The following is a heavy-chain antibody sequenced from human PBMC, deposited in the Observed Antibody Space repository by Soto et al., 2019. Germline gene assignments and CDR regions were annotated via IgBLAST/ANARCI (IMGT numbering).Heavy chain of an antibody. Sequence: ASVKVSCKASGYTFTGYYMHWVRQAPGQGLEWMGWINPNSGGTNYAQKFQGWVTMTRDTSISTAYMELSRLRSDDTAVYYCARDLYYYGSGSHQPFPYYYYGMDVWGQGTTVTVSS. CDR2: INPNSGGT. CDR3: ARDLYYYGSGSHQPFPYYYYGMDV. J-gene: IGHJ6*02. D-gene: IGHD3-10*01. CDR1: GYTFTGYY. V-gene: IGHV1-2*04.